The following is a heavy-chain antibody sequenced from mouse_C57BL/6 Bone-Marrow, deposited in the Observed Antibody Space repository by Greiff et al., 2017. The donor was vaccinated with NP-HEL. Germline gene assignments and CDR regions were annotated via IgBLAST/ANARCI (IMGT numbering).Heavy chain of an antibody. Sequence: EVQLQQSGPELVKPGASVKISCKASGYTFTDYYMNWVKQSPGKSLEWIGDINPNNGGTSYNQKFKGKATLTVDKSSSTAYMELRSLTSADSAVYYCARTTVVATRFDYWGQGTTLTVSS. D-gene: IGHD1-1*01. CDR1: GYTFTDYY. CDR3: ARTTVVATRFDY. CDR2: INPNNGGT. V-gene: IGHV1-26*01. J-gene: IGHJ2*01.